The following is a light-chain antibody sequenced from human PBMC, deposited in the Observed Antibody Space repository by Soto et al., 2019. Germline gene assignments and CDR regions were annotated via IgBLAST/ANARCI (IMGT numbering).Light chain of an antibody. CDR2: EVS. Sequence: QSVLTQPASVSGSPGQSITISCTGTSNDVGGYNYVSWYQQHPGKAPKLMMYEVSNRPSGVSDRFSGSKSGNTSSLIISGLLAEDEADYSCSSFTRRTTVLFGGGTKLTVL. CDR3: SSFTRRTTVL. J-gene: IGLJ2*01. V-gene: IGLV2-14*01. CDR1: SNDVGGYNY.